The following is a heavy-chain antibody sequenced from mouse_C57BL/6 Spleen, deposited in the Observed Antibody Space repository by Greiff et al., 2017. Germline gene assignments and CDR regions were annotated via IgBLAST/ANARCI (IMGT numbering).Heavy chain of an antibody. Sequence: QVQLQQSGPELVKPGASVKLSCKASGYTFTSYDINWVKQRPGQGLEWIGWIYPRDGSTKYNEKFKGKATLTVDTSSSTAYMELHSLTSEDSAVYFCARSEAYYYGSSYEWYFDVWGTGTTVTVSS. CDR3: ARSEAYYYGSSYEWYFDV. CDR2: IYPRDGST. CDR1: GYTFTSYD. J-gene: IGHJ1*03. V-gene: IGHV1-85*01. D-gene: IGHD1-1*01.